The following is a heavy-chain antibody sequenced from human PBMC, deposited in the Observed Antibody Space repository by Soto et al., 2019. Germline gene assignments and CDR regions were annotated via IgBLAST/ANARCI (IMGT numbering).Heavy chain of an antibody. J-gene: IGHJ6*02. CDR3: AFGRYNWNQRTRYGMDV. D-gene: IGHD1-20*01. CDR2: ISYDGSNK. V-gene: IGHV3-30-3*01. CDR1: GFTFSSYA. Sequence: GGSLRLSCAASGFTFSSYAMHWVRQAPGKGLKWVAVISYDGSNKYYADSVKGRFTISRDNSKNTLYLQMNSLRAEDTAVYYCAFGRYNWNQRTRYGMDVWGQGTTVTVSS.